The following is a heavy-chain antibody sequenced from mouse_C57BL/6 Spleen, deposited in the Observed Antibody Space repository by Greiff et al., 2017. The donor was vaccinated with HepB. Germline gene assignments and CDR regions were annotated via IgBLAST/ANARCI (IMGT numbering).Heavy chain of an antibody. Sequence: QVHVKQPGAELVKPGASVKLSCKASGYTFTSYWMHWVKQRPGQGLEWIGMIHPNSGSTNYNEKFKSKATLTVDKSSSTAYMQLSSLTSEDSAVYYCARDGNRAMDYWGQGTSVTVSS. J-gene: IGHJ4*01. CDR3: ARDGNRAMDY. V-gene: IGHV1-64*01. CDR1: GYTFTSYW. D-gene: IGHD2-1*01. CDR2: IHPNSGST.